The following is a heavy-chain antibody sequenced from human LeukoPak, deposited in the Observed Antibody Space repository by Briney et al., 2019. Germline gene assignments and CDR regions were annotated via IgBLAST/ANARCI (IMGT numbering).Heavy chain of an antibody. CDR1: GFTFSSYA. Sequence: GGSLRLSCAASGFTFSSYAMHWVRQAPGKGLEWMAVISYDGSNKYYADSVKGRFTISRDNSKNTLYLQMNSLRAEDTAVYYCARDYDFWSGYYFSGGYGMDVWGQGTTVTVSS. D-gene: IGHD3-3*01. J-gene: IGHJ6*02. CDR2: ISYDGSNK. V-gene: IGHV3-30-3*01. CDR3: ARDYDFWSGYYFSGGYGMDV.